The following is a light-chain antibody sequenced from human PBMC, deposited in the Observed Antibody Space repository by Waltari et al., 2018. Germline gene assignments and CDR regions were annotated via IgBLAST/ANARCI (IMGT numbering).Light chain of an antibody. V-gene: IGKV1-12*01. CDR3: QQGYNTPWT. CDR2: AAS. J-gene: IGKJ1*01. Sequence: DIQMTQSPSSLSASVGDKVTITCRASQGISSWLAWYQQKPGKAPKLLIYAASSLQSGVPSRFSGSGSGTDYTLTISSQQPEDFATYYCQQGYNTPWTFGQGTKVEIK. CDR1: QGISSW.